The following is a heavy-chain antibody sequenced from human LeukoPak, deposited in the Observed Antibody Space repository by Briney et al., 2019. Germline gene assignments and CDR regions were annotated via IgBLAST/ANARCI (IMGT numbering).Heavy chain of an antibody. CDR2: ISSSGSTI. J-gene: IGHJ5*02. D-gene: IGHD2-2*01. V-gene: IGHV3-11*01. CDR3: AREGPPFVVVPAATNWFDP. Sequence: GGSLRLSCAASGFTFSDYYMSWIRQAPGKGLEWVSYISSSGSTIYYADSVKGRFTISRDNAKNSLYLQMNSLRAEDTAVYYCAREGPPFVVVPAATNWFDPWGQGTLVTVSS. CDR1: GFTFSDYY.